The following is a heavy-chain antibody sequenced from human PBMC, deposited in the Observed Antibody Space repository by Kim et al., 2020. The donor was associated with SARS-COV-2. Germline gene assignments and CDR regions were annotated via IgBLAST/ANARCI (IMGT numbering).Heavy chain of an antibody. CDR2: GGST. J-gene: IGHJ4*02. V-gene: IGHV3-23*01. D-gene: IGHD3-22*01. Sequence: GGSTSYADSVKGRFTISRDNSKNTLYLQMNSLRAEDTAVYYCAKDRLIAGWGQGTLVTVSS. CDR3: AKDRLIAG.